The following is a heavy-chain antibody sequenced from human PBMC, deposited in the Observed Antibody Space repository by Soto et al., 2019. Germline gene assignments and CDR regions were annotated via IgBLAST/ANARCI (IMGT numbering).Heavy chain of an antibody. J-gene: IGHJ3*02. D-gene: IGHD3-22*01. CDR2: IIPIFGTA. CDR1: GGTFSSYA. V-gene: IGHV1-69*13. CDR3: ARDSSGYTPDPFDI. Sequence: SVKVSCKASGGTFSSYAISWVRQAPGQGLEWMGGIIPIFGTANYAQKFQGRVTITADESTSTAYMELSSLRSEDTAVYYCARDSSGYTPDPFDIWGQGTMVTVSS.